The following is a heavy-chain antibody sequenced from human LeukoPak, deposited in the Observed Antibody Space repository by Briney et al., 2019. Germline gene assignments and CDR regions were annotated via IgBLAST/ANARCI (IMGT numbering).Heavy chain of an antibody. V-gene: IGHV4-59*12. CDR3: ARAVGSSGWYRYFDY. D-gene: IGHD6-19*01. CDR2: IYYSGST. Sequence: PSETLSLTCTVSGGSISSYYWSWIRQPPGKGLEWIGSIYYSGSTYYNPSLKSRVTISVDTSKNQFSLKLSSVTAADTAVYYCARAVGSSGWYRYFDYWGQGTLVTVSS. CDR1: GGSISSYY. J-gene: IGHJ4*02.